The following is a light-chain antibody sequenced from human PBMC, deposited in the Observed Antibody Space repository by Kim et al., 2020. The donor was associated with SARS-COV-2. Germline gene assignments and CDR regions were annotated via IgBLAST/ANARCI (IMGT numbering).Light chain of an antibody. CDR2: GAS. CDR3: QQYNNWPRGT. Sequence: EIVMTQSPATLSVSPGERATLSCRASQSVSSNLAWYQQKPGQAPRLLIYGASTRATGIPARFSGSGSGTEFTLTISSLQSEDFAVYYCQQYNNWPRGTFGGGTKLEI. J-gene: IGKJ4*01. CDR1: QSVSSN. V-gene: IGKV3-15*01.